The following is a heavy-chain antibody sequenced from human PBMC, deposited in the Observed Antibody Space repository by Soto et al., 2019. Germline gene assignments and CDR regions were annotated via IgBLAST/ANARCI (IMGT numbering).Heavy chain of an antibody. D-gene: IGHD2-15*01. CDR1: GGSVSSASYY. CDR2: IYYIGST. J-gene: IGHJ5*02. CDR3: ARTGFCSGGACYPNWFDP. V-gene: IGHV4-61*01. Sequence: PWETLSLTCTVSGGSVSSASYYWSWIRQPPGKGPEWIGYIYYIGSTRYNPSLKSRVTMSVDTSKNQFSLKLSSVTAADTAVYYCARTGFCSGGACYPNWFDPWGQGTLVTVSS.